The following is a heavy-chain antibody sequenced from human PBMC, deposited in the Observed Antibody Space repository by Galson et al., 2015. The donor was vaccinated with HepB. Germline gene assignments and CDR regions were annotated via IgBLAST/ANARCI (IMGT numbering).Heavy chain of an antibody. CDR3: ARVPAHPGVSYYYYGMDV. V-gene: IGHV1-69*02. J-gene: IGHJ6*02. Sequence: SVKVSCKASGGTFSSYTISWVRQAPGQGLEWMGRIIPILGIANYAQKFQGRVTITADKSTSTAYMELSSLRSEDTAVYYCARVPAHPGVSYYYYGMDVWGQGTTVTVSS. CDR2: IIPILGIA. D-gene: IGHD2-2*01. CDR1: GGTFSSYT.